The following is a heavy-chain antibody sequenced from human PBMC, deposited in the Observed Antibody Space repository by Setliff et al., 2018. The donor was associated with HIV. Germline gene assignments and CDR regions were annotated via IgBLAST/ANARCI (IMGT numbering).Heavy chain of an antibody. V-gene: IGHV4-39*02. Sequence: KPSETLSLTCTVSGGSISSSSYYWGWIRQPPGEGLEWIGSIYYSGSTYYNPSLKSRVTISVDTSENQFSLRLNSVTAADTAVYYCAREKRDIVVVPAVFRAFDIWGQGTMVTVSS. J-gene: IGHJ3*02. CDR2: IYYSGST. CDR1: GGSISSSSYY. CDR3: AREKRDIVVVPAVFRAFDI. D-gene: IGHD2-2*01.